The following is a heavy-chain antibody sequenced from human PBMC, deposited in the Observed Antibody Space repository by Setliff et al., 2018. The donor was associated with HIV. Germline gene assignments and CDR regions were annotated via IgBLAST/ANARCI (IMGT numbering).Heavy chain of an antibody. J-gene: IGHJ4*02. Sequence: SVKVSCKASGGTFRSHEISWVRQAPGQGLEWMGGIAPILNTGNYAPKFQGRVTITADESTTTAYMELSNLRSEDTAVYYCARIPNHSSGFDYWGQGTPVTVSS. D-gene: IGHD3-22*01. V-gene: IGHV1-69*13. CDR2: IAPILNTG. CDR3: ARIPNHSSGFDY. CDR1: GGTFRSHE.